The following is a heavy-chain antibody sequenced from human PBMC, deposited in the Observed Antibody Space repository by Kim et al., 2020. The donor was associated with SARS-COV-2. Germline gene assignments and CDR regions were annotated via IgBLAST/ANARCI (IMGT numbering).Heavy chain of an antibody. Sequence: KIHGRVTMTRDTSTSTVYMEMSSLRSEDTAVYYCAREVVRGVIIEYYFDYWGQGTLITVSS. CDR3: AREVVRGVIIEYYFDY. J-gene: IGHJ4*02. V-gene: IGHV1-46*01. D-gene: IGHD3-10*01.